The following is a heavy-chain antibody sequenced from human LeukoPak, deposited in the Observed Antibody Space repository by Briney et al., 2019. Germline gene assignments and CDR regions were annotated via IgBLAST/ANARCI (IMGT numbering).Heavy chain of an antibody. J-gene: IGHJ3*02. Sequence: GGSLRLSCAASGFTFSSYSMNWVRQAPGKGPEWVSYISSSSSTIYYADSVKGRFTISRDNAKNSLYLQMNSLRAEDTAVYYCASLPWAAFDIRGQGTMVTVSS. CDR2: ISSSSSTI. CDR3: ASLPWAAFDI. CDR1: GFTFSSYS. V-gene: IGHV3-48*01. D-gene: IGHD5/OR15-5a*01.